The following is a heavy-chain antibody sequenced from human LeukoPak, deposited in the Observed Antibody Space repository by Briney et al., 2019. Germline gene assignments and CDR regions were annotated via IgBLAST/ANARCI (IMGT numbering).Heavy chain of an antibody. CDR1: GFTFSSYA. D-gene: IGHD3-10*01. Sequence: GGSLGLSCAASGFTFSSYAMSWVRQAPGKGLEWVSAISGSGGSTYYADSVKGRFTISRDNSKDTLYLQMNSLRAEDTAVYYCAKGGLWFGEPNFDYWGQGTLVTVSS. CDR3: AKGGLWFGEPNFDY. J-gene: IGHJ4*02. CDR2: ISGSGGST. V-gene: IGHV3-23*01.